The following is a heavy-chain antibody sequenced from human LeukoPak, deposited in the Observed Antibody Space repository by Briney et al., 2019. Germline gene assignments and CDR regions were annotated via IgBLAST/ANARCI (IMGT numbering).Heavy chain of an antibody. Sequence: SVKVFCKASGGTFSSYAISWVRQAPGQGLEWMGRIIPILGIANYAQKFQGRVTITADKSTSTAYMELSSLRSEDTAVYYCASAKSSSWYSHSYGMDVWGQGTTVTVSS. CDR3: ASAKSSSWYSHSYGMDV. V-gene: IGHV1-69*04. CDR1: GGTFSSYA. J-gene: IGHJ6*02. CDR2: IIPILGIA. D-gene: IGHD6-13*01.